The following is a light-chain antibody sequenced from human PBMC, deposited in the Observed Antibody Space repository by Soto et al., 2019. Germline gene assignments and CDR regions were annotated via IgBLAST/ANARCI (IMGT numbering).Light chain of an antibody. V-gene: IGKV3-20*01. J-gene: IGKJ1*01. CDR3: QQYGNSPQT. Sequence: EIFLTQSPFTLTLSVGERATLYPRASQTVSSSFLAWYQQTPGQAPRLLIYAASSRATGIPDRFSGSGSGTDFTLTISRLEPEDFAVYYCQQYGNSPQTFGQGTKV. CDR2: AAS. CDR1: QTVSSSF.